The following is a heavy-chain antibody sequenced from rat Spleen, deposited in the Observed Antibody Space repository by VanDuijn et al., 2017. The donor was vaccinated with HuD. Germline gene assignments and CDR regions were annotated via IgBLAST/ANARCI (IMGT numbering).Heavy chain of an antibody. D-gene: IGHD1-9*01. V-gene: IGHV5-46*01. CDR2: ISPSGGST. J-gene: IGHJ2*01. CDR1: GFTFSSFP. CDR3: ARPTTGIPFNY. Sequence: EVQLVESDGGLVQPGRSLKLSCAASGFTFSSFPMAWVRQAPTKGLEWVASISPSGGSTYYRVSVKGRFTISRDNAKSTLYLQVDSLRSEDTAIYYCARPTTGIPFNYWGQGVMVTVSS.